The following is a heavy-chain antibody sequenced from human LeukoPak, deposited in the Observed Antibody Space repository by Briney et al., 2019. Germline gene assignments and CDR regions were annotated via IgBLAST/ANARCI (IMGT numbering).Heavy chain of an antibody. J-gene: IGHJ4*02. Sequence: SGGSLRLSCAASGFTFSSYHMNWVRQAPGKGLESVSYISSSSGTIYYADSVKGRFTTSRDNAKNSPYLQMNSLRAEDMAVYYCAREEWYYFDYWGQGTLVTVSS. V-gene: IGHV3-48*01. CDR1: GFTFSSYH. CDR3: AREEWYYFDY. D-gene: IGHD3-3*01. CDR2: ISSSSGTI.